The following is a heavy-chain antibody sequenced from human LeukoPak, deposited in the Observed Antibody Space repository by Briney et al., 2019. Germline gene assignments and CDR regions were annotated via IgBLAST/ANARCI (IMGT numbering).Heavy chain of an antibody. Sequence: SETLSLTCTVSGGSINNYYWSWIRQPPGKGLEWIGYISYIGSTIYNPSLKSRVTISVDTSKNQFSLKLTSVTAADTAVYYCARTKLYCSGGSCYSSLDYWGQGTLVTVSS. V-gene: IGHV4-59*01. D-gene: IGHD2-15*01. CDR3: ARTKLYCSGGSCYSSLDY. CDR2: ISYIGST. J-gene: IGHJ4*02. CDR1: GGSINNYY.